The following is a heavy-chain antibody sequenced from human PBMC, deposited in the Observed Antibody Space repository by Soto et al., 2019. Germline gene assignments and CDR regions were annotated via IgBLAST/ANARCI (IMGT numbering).Heavy chain of an antibody. CDR2: INHSGST. V-gene: IGHV4-34*01. D-gene: IGHD1-26*01. J-gene: IGHJ5*02. CDR3: TRGPRYPCFDP. CDR1: GGSFSGYY. Sequence: QVQLQQWGAGLLKPSETLSLICAVYGGSFSGYYWSWIRQPPGKGLEWIGEINHSGSTNYNPSLKSRVTISVDTSKNQFSLKLSSVTAAETAVYYCTRGPRYPCFDPWGQGTLVTVSS.